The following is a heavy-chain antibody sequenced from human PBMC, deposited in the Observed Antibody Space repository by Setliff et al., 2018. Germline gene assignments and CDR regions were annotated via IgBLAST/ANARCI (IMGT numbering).Heavy chain of an antibody. Sequence: GESLKISCKGSGYSFTNYWIGWVRQMPGKGLEWMGIIYPGDSDTRYSPSFQGQVTISADKSISTAYLQWSSLKVSDTAMYYCARQTIFGSDAFDIWGQGTMVTVSS. CDR1: GYSFTNYW. CDR3: ARQTIFGSDAFDI. CDR2: IYPGDSDT. J-gene: IGHJ3*02. D-gene: IGHD3-3*01. V-gene: IGHV5-51*01.